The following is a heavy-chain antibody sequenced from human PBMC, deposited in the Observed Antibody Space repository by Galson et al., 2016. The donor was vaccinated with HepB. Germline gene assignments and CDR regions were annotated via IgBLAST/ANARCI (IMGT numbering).Heavy chain of an antibody. D-gene: IGHD2-2*01. V-gene: IGHV3-15*01. CDR3: TRCRTSCSTFDY. CDR1: GFTFNNAW. CDR2: IKSKTDGGTT. Sequence: SLRLSCAVSGFTFNNAWMSWVRQAPGKGLEWVGRIKSKTDGGTTDYAAPVKGRFTISRDDSKNTLYLQMNSLKAEDTAVYYCTRCRTSCSTFDYWGQGTLDTVSS. J-gene: IGHJ4*02.